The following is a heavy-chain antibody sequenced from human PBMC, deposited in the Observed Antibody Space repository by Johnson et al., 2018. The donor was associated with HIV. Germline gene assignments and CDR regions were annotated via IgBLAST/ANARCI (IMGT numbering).Heavy chain of an antibody. CDR1: GFSFDDYG. D-gene: IGHD1-26*01. CDR2: IDWNGGST. V-gene: IGHV3-20*04. Sequence: VQLVESGGGVVRPGGSLKLSCAASGFSFDDYGMSWVRQPPGKGLEWVSGIDWNGGSTSYADSVRGRFTISRDNAKNSLSLQMNSLRAEDTALYYCTRAHSVSYYHDGFDIWGQGTMITVSS. CDR3: TRAHSVSYYHDGFDI. J-gene: IGHJ3*02.